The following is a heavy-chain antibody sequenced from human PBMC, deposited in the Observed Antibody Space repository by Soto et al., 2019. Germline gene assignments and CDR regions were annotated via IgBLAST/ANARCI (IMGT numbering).Heavy chain of an antibody. Sequence: QVQLVESGGGVVQPGRSLRLSCAASGFTFRDYAMHWVRQAPGKGLEWVTLISSDATNKYLADSVKGRFTISRDNSKYTLYLQMNSLRVEDTGLYYCARQGMAARKYYSTYLDVWGQGTTVIV. D-gene: IGHD6-6*01. V-gene: IGHV3-30-3*01. CDR2: ISSDATNK. CDR3: ARQGMAARKYYSTYLDV. J-gene: IGHJ6*02. CDR1: GFTFRDYA.